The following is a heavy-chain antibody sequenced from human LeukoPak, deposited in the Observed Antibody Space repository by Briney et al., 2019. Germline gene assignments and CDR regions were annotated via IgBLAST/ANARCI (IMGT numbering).Heavy chain of an antibody. CDR2: ISSSGSTI. Sequence: PGGSLRLSCAASGFTFSSYAMSWVRQAPGKGLEWVSYISSSGSTIYYADSVKGRFTISRDNAKNSLYLQMNSLRAEDTAVYYCASMVRGVYYFDYWGQGTLVTVSS. CDR1: GFTFSSYA. J-gene: IGHJ4*02. CDR3: ASMVRGVYYFDY. D-gene: IGHD3-10*01. V-gene: IGHV3-48*04.